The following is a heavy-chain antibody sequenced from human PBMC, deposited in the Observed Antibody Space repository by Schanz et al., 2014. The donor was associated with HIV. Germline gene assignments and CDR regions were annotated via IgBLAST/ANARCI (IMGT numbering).Heavy chain of an antibody. V-gene: IGHV3-23*04. D-gene: IGHD2-8*01. J-gene: IGHJ6*02. CDR1: GFNVSNNY. Sequence: VQLVESGGGVVQPGRSLRLSCAASGFNVSNNYVSWVRQAPGKGLEWVSAITGSAGNTYYADSVKGRFTISRDNSKNTLYLQMNSLRAEDTAVYSCANSGYCTSGVCYTRGNGVDVWGQGTTVTVSS. CDR2: ITGSAGNT. CDR3: ANSGYCTSGVCYTRGNGVDV.